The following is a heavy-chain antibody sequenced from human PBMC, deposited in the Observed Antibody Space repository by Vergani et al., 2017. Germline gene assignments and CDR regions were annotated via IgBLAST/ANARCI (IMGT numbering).Heavy chain of an antibody. Sequence: QVQLHESGPGLVKPSQTLSLTFTVPCGPISSGSYYWSWTRQPAGTGLEWIGRIYTSGSTNYNPPPKSRVTISVDTSKNQFSLKLSSVTAADTAVYYCERGVVVVAAAEGGYYYYMDVWGKGTTVTVS. CDR2: IYTSGST. D-gene: IGHD2-15*01. V-gene: IGHV4-61*02. CDR1: CGPISSGSYY. CDR3: ERGVVVVAAAEGGYYYYMDV. J-gene: IGHJ6*03.